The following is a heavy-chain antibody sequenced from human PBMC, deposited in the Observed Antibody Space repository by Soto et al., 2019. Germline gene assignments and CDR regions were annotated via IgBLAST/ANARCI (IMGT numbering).Heavy chain of an antibody. D-gene: IGHD2-2*01. V-gene: IGHV1-18*01. CDR3: AREYCDSTRCYGPDY. CDR2: ISAYNDNT. J-gene: IGHJ4*02. Sequence: QVQLVQSGPEVKKPGASVKVSCKASGYSFTDYGISWVRQAPGQGLEWMGWISAYNDNTNYAQSLQGRVTMTTDTSTSTAYMELRSLSSDDTAVYYCAREYCDSTRCYGPDYWGQGTMVTVSS. CDR1: GYSFTDYG.